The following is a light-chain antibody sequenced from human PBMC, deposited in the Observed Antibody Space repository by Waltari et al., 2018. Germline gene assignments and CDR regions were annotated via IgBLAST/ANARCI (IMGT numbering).Light chain of an antibody. V-gene: IGLV4-69*01. J-gene: IGLJ3*02. CDR2: VNSDGSH. CDR3: QTGGHGTWV. Sequence: QLVLTQSPSASASLGASVKLTCTLSSGHSTNIIAWLQQQPEKGSRYLMNVNSDGSHNKGVGIPDRFSGSSSGAERYLTISSLQSDDEADYYCQTGGHGTWVFGGGTRLTVL. CDR1: SGHSTNI.